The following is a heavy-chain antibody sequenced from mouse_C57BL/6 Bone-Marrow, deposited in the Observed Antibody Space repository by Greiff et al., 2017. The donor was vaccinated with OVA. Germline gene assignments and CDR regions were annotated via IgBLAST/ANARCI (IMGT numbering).Heavy chain of an antibody. J-gene: IGHJ2*01. CDR1: GYTFTSYG. V-gene: IGHV1-81*01. CDR3: FGFDY. CDR2: IYPRSGNT. Sequence: QVHVKQSGAELARPGASVKLSCKASGYTFTSYGISWVKQRTGQGLEWIGEIYPRSGNTYYNEKFKGKATLTAEKSSSTAYMQLSSLTSEDSAVYFCFGFDYWGQGTTLTVSS.